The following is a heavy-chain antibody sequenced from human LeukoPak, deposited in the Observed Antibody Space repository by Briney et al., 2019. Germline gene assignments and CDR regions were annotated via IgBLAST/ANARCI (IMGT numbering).Heavy chain of an antibody. CDR3: ARDRSAAPADY. D-gene: IGHD6-13*01. V-gene: IGHV4-59*13. CDR2: THDSGNS. Sequence: PSETLSLTCTVSGGSITNNYWAWIRQPPGKGLEGIGYTHDSGNSNYNPSLRSRVTISIDTSKNQFSLKLTSVTAADTAVYYCARDRSAAPADYWGQGTLVTVSS. J-gene: IGHJ4*02. CDR1: GGSITNNY.